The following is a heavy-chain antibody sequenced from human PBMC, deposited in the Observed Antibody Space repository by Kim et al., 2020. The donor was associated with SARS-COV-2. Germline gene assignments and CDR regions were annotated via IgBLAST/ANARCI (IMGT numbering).Heavy chain of an antibody. CDR3: ARHVTPLSGFGDL. V-gene: IGHV5-51*01. Sequence: YSPSFQGQVTISADKSISTAYLQWSSLKASDTAMYYCARHVTPLSGFGDLWGQGTLVTVSS. J-gene: IGHJ4*02. D-gene: IGHD3-10*01.